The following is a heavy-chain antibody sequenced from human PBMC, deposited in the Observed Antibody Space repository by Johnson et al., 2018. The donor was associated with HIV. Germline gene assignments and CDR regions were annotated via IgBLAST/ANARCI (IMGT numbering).Heavy chain of an antibody. J-gene: IGHJ3*02. D-gene: IGHD4-11*01. Sequence: VQLVESGGGLVQPGGSLRLSCAASGFTFSSYWMSWVRQAPGKGLEWVANIKQDGSDKYYVDSVKGRFTISRDNAKNSLYLQMISLRAEDTAVYYCAKDQNSHRGFDIWGQVTMVTVSS. CDR2: IKQDGSDK. V-gene: IGHV3-7*05. CDR1: GFTFSSYW. CDR3: AKDQNSHRGFDI.